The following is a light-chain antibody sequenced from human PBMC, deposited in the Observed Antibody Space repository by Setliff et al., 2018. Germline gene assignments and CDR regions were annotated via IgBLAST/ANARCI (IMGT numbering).Light chain of an antibody. CDR1: SSDVGGYNY. J-gene: IGLJ2*01. CDR3: SSYAGSNVVV. V-gene: IGLV2-8*01. Sequence: QPALTQPPSASGSPGQSVTISCTGTSSDVGGYNYVSWYQQHPGKAPKLTIYEVSKRPSGVPDRFSGSKSGNTASLTVSGLQAEDEADYYCSSYAGSNVVVFGGGTKVTVL. CDR2: EVS.